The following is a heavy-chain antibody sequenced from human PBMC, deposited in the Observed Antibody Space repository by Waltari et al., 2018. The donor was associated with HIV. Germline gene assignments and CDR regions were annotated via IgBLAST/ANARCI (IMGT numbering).Heavy chain of an antibody. CDR3: ARGGFYGSGSKVN. Sequence: EVQLVESGGGLVQPGGSLRLSCAASGFTFSRYWMSWVRQAPGKVLDWVANIKQDGSEKYYVDSVNGRFTISRDNAENSLYLQMNSLRAEDTAVYYCARGGFYGSGSKVNWGQGTLVTVSS. CDR2: IKQDGSEK. D-gene: IGHD3-10*01. J-gene: IGHJ4*02. V-gene: IGHV3-7*04. CDR1: GFTFSRYW.